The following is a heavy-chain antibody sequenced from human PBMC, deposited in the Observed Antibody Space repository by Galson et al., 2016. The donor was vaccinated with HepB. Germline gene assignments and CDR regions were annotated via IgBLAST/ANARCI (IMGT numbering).Heavy chain of an antibody. CDR1: GYTFTSRV. CDR2: INGGNGNT. Sequence: SCKASGYTFTSRVVHWARQAPGQRLEWMGWINGGNGNTDYSQKFQGRVTFTRDTSASTAYMELSSLKSEDTAVYYCARGVTEATFWFDPWGQGTLVTVSS. D-gene: IGHD1-26*01. V-gene: IGHV1-3*01. J-gene: IGHJ5*02. CDR3: ARGVTEATFWFDP.